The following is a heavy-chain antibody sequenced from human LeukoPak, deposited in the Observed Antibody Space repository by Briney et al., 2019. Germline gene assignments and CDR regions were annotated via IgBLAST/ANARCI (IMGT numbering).Heavy chain of an antibody. Sequence: GGSLRLSCAASGFTFSDYYMSWIRQAPGKGLEWVSYISSSGSTIYYADSVKGRFTISRDNAKNSLYLQMNSLRAEDTAVYYCARDVHPAYSGSYWSAFDIWGQGTMVTVSS. V-gene: IGHV3-11*04. CDR1: GFTFSDYY. D-gene: IGHD1-26*01. CDR2: ISSSGSTI. J-gene: IGHJ3*02. CDR3: ARDVHPAYSGSYWSAFDI.